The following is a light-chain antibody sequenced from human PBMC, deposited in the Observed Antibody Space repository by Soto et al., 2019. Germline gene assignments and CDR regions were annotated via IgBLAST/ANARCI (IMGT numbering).Light chain of an antibody. CDR2: KAS. J-gene: IGKJ1*01. CDR3: QQSYSSPPT. CDR1: QSISSW. Sequence: DIQMTQSPSTLSASVGDRVTITCRASQSISSWLAWYPQKPGKAPKLLIYKASSLESGVPSRFSGSRSGPDFTLTISSLQPEDFATYYCQQSYSSPPTFGQGTKVDIK. V-gene: IGKV1-5*03.